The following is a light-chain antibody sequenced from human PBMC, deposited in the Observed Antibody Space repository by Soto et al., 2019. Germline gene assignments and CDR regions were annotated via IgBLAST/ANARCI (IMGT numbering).Light chain of an antibody. J-gene: IGKJ1*01. CDR1: QDISNY. Sequence: DIHRTRSPSSLSASVGDRVTITCQASQDISNYLNWYQQKIGKAPQLLIYDASNLETGVPSRFSGSGSGTDFTLTISRLEPEDFAVYYCQIYGTSPKTFGQGTKVDIK. CDR3: QIYGTSPKT. CDR2: DAS. V-gene: IGKV1-33*01.